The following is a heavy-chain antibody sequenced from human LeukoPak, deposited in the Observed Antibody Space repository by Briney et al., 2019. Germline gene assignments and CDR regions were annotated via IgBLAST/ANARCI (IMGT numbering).Heavy chain of an antibody. J-gene: IGHJ5*02. CDR3: ARAVQQPCCWFDP. Sequence: GASVKVSCKVSGYTFTSYGISWVRQAPGQGLEWMGRIIPILGIANYAQKFQGRVTITADKSTSTAYMELSSLRSEDTAVYYCARAVQQPCCWFDPWGQGTLVTVSS. CDR1: GYTFTSYG. D-gene: IGHD6-13*01. V-gene: IGHV1-69*04. CDR2: IIPILGIA.